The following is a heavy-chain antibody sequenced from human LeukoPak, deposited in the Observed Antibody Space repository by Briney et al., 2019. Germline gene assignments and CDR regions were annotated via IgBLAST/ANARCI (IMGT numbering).Heavy chain of an antibody. V-gene: IGHV4-39*01. D-gene: IGHD4-17*01. CDR2: VYYSGNT. Sequence: SETLSLTCTVSGDSISTGSYYWGWVRQPPGKGLEWIGSVYYSGNTYYNPSLESRATISVVTSKNTFSLKLTSVTAADMGVYYCARHGRLTVFASVIYGVSFDTWGQGALATVPS. CDR1: GDSISTGSYY. CDR3: ARHGRLTVFASVIYGVSFDT. J-gene: IGHJ5*02.